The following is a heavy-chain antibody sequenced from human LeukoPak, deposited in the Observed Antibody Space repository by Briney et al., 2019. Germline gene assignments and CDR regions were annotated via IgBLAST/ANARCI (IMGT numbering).Heavy chain of an antibody. CDR1: GGSISSSSYY. Sequence: KTSETLSLTCTVSGGSISSSSYYWGWVRQPPGKALEWIGNIFYSGSTYYSPSLKSRVTISVDTSKNQFSLKLSSVTAADTAVYYCARDAVYGDYFMDVWGKGTTVTISS. V-gene: IGHV4-39*07. CDR2: IFYSGST. D-gene: IGHD4-17*01. CDR3: ARDAVYGDYFMDV. J-gene: IGHJ6*04.